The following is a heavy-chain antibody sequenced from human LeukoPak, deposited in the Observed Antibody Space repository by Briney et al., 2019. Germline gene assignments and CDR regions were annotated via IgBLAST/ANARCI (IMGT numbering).Heavy chain of an antibody. CDR3: ARYTDGHNGDYFDY. J-gene: IGHJ4*02. CDR2: MNPNSGNT. D-gene: IGHD5-24*01. CDR1: GYTFTSYD. Sequence: GASVKVSCKASGYTFTSYDINWVRQATGQGLEWMGWMNPNSGNTGYAQKFQGRVTITRNTSISTAYMELSSLRSEDTAVYYCARYTDGHNGDYFDYWGQGTLVTVSS. V-gene: IGHV1-8*03.